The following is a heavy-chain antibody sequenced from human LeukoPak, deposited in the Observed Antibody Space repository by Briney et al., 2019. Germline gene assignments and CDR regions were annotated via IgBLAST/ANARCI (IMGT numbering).Heavy chain of an antibody. CDR2: IRSKTDGGTT. CDR1: GFTFSNAW. D-gene: IGHD4-23*01. V-gene: IGHV3-15*01. J-gene: IGHJ4*02. Sequence: GGSLRLSCAASGFTFSNAWMSWVRQAPGMGLEWVGRIRSKTDGGTTDYAAPVRGRFTISRDDSKNTPYLQMNSLKTEDTAVYYCTTERDGGPHYWGQGTLVTVSS. CDR3: TTERDGGPHY.